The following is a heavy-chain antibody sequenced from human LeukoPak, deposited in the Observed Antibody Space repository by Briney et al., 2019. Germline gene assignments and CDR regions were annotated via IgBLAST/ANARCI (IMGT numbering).Heavy chain of an antibody. CDR2: IKQDGSEK. CDR3: ARADSSIAARLSRSSIFNYYYYMDV. V-gene: IGHV3-7*01. CDR1: GFTLISYW. J-gene: IGHJ6*03. Sequence: GGSLRLSYAASGFTLISYWMTWVRQAPGKGLEWVANIKQDGSEKYYVDSVKGRFTISGDNAKNSLYLQMNSLRDEDTAVYYCARADSSIAARLSRSSIFNYYYYMDVWGKGTTVTVSS. D-gene: IGHD6-6*01.